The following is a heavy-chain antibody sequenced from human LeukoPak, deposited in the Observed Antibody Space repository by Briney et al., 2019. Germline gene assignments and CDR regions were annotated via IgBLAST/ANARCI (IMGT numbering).Heavy chain of an antibody. Sequence: PGGSLRLSCAASGFTFSSYAMSWVRQAPGKGLEWVSAISGSGGSTYHADSVKGRFTISRDNSKNTLYLQMNSLRAEDTAVYYCAKDGSWGVRGFYYWGQGTLVTVSS. CDR3: AKDGSWGVRGFYY. CDR1: GFTFSSYA. CDR2: ISGSGGST. J-gene: IGHJ4*02. D-gene: IGHD3-10*01. V-gene: IGHV3-23*01.